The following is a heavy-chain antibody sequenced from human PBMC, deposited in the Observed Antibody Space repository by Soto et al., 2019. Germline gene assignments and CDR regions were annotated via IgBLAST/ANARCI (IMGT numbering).Heavy chain of an antibody. D-gene: IGHD3-3*02. V-gene: IGHV4-34*01. CDR3: ARGSGGHFLDY. J-gene: IGHJ4*02. Sequence: PSETLSLTCAVYGGSFSGYYWSWIRQPPGKGLEWIGEINHSGSTNYNPSLKSRVTISVDTSKNQFSLKLSSVTAADTAVYYCARGSGGHFLDYWGQGTLVTVSS. CDR1: GGSFSGYY. CDR2: INHSGST.